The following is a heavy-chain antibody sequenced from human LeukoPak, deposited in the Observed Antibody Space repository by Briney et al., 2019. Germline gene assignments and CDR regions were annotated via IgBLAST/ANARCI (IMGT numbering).Heavy chain of an antibody. J-gene: IGHJ6*03. CDR1: GGSISSYY. Sequence: SETLSPTCTVSGGSISSYYWSWIRQPAGKGLEWIGRIYTSGSTNYNPSLKSRVTISVDTSKNQFSLKLTSVTAADTAVYYCARTTEGGYTYGYFYYYYMDVWGKGTTVTISS. V-gene: IGHV4-4*07. CDR2: IYTSGST. D-gene: IGHD5-18*01. CDR3: ARTTEGGYTYGYFYYYYMDV.